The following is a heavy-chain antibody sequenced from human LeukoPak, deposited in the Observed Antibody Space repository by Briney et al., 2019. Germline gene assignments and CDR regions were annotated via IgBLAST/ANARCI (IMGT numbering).Heavy chain of an antibody. J-gene: IGHJ5*02. Sequence: SETLSLTCTVSGYSISSGYYWGWIRQPPGKGLEWIGSIYHSGSTYYNPSLKSRVTISVDTPKNQFSLKLSSVTAADTAVYYCARSYDFWSGPNWFDPWGQGTLVTVSS. D-gene: IGHD3-3*01. CDR3: ARSYDFWSGPNWFDP. V-gene: IGHV4-38-2*02. CDR1: GYSISSGYY. CDR2: IYHSGST.